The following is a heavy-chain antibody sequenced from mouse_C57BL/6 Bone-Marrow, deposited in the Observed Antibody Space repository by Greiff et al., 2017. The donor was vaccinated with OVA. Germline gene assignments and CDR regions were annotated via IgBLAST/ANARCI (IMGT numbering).Heavy chain of an antibody. V-gene: IGHV14-3*01. CDR2: IDPANDHT. D-gene: IGHD1-1*01. Sequence: VQLQQSVAELVRPGASVKLSCTASGFNIKNTYMHWVKQRPEQGLEWIGRIDPANDHTKYAPKFKGKATMTADTSSNTASLQLSSLSSEDAADYCCARGNVGSSFYAMDYWGQGTSVTVSS. CDR1: GFNIKNTY. CDR3: ARGNVGSSFYAMDY. J-gene: IGHJ4*01.